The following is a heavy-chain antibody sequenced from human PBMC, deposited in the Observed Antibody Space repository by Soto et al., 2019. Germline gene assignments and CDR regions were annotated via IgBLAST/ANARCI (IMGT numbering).Heavy chain of an antibody. CDR2: ISSSSSYI. V-gene: IGHV3-21*01. CDR3: GTDYYDSSGYYYGVLGY. CDR1: GFTFSSYS. Sequence: PGGSLRLSCAASGFTFSSYSMNWVRQAPGKGLEWVSSISSSSSYIYCADSVKGRFTISRDNAKNSLYLQMNSLRAEDTAVYYCGTDYYDSSGYYYGVLGYWGQGTLVTV. D-gene: IGHD3-22*01. J-gene: IGHJ4*02.